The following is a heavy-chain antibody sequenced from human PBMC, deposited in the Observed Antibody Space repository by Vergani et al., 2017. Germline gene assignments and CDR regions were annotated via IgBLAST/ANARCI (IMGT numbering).Heavy chain of an antibody. CDR1: GGSISSGSYY. J-gene: IGHJ6*02. V-gene: IGHV4-61*02. CDR3: ARDPLYSTTWPILLLVMDG. Sequence: QVQPQESGPGLVRPSQTLSLTCTVSGGSISSGSYYWSWFRQPAGKGLEWSGRFYTGGGTSHNPSLKSRVTISVDTSKNQFSLQRSSVTAADTAVYYCARDPLYSTTWPILLLVMDGWGEGSKVTVSS. CDR2: FYTGGGT. D-gene: IGHD6-13*01.